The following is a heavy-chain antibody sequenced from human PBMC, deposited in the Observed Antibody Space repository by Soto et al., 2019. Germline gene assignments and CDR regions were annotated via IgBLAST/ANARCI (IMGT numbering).Heavy chain of an antibody. CDR3: AKTVGATKLEDY. J-gene: IGHJ4*02. V-gene: IGHV3-23*01. Sequence: GGSLRLSCSASGFSFANHVMNWARQPPGKGLEWVSSISNSDDVGFYADSVRGRFIVSRDTSTNTLYLQMDFLRFEDTAIYYCAKTVGATKLEDYWGQGTPVTVSS. CDR2: ISNSDDVG. D-gene: IGHD3-16*01. CDR1: GFSFANHV.